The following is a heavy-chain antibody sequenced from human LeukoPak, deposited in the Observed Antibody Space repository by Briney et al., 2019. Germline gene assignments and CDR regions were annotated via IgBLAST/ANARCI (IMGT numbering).Heavy chain of an antibody. J-gene: IGHJ4*02. CDR3: ARVAFYYGSGSSDSYFDY. V-gene: IGHV4-30-4*01. Sequence: SQTLSLTCTVSGGSISSGDYYWSWIRQPPGKGLEWIGYIYYSGSTYYNPSLKSRLTTSVDTSKNQFSLKLSSVTAADTAVYYWARVAFYYGSGSSDSYFDYWGRGTLVTVSS. CDR1: GGSISSGDYY. CDR2: IYYSGST. D-gene: IGHD3-10*01.